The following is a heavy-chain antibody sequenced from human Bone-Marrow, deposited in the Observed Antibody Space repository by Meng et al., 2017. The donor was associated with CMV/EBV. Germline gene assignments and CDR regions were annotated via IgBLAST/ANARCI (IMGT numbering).Heavy chain of an antibody. J-gene: IGHJ1*01. CDR3: ASSSSSSAEEYFQN. D-gene: IGHD6-6*01. CDR2: IYPGDSDT. CDR1: GYSFTSYW. V-gene: IGHV5-51*01. Sequence: KVSRKGSGYSFTSYWIGWVRQMPGKGLEWMGIIYPGDSDTRYSPSFQGQVTISADKSISTAYLQWSSLKASDTAMYYCASSSSSSAEEYFQNWGQGTLVTVSS.